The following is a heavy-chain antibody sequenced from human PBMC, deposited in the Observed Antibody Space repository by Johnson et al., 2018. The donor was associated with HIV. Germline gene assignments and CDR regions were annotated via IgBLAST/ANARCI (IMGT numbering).Heavy chain of an antibody. Sequence: VQLVESGGGVVQPGGSLRLSCAASGFTFSNAWMSWVRQAPGKGLEWVGRIKSNTDGGTTDYAAPVQARYTISRDDAKNTQYLQMNSLKTEDTAVYYCTTPFHRHDAFDIWGQGTMVTVSS. V-gene: IGHV3-15*01. CDR2: IKSNTDGGTT. CDR3: TTPFHRHDAFDI. J-gene: IGHJ3*02. CDR1: GFTFSNAW.